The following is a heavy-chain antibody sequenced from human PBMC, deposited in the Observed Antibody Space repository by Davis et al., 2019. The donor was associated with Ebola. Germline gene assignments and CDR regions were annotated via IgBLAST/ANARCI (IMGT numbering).Heavy chain of an antibody. V-gene: IGHV4-34*01. Sequence: MPSETLSLTCAVYGGSFSGYYWSWIRQPPGKGLEWIGEINHSGSTNYNPSLKSRVTISVDTSKNQFSLKLSSVTAADTAVYYCARDRFYRGFDYWGQGTLATVSS. J-gene: IGHJ4*02. D-gene: IGHD2/OR15-2a*01. CDR3: ARDRFYRGFDY. CDR1: GGSFSGYY. CDR2: INHSGST.